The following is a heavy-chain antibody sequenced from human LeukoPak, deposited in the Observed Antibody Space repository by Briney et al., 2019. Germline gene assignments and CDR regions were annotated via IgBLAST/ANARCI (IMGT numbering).Heavy chain of an antibody. D-gene: IGHD2-2*02. CDR3: AREINVPAAISPLGY. Sequence: GGTLRLSCAASGFTFSSYGMHWVRHAPAKGLEWVAVIWYDGSNKYYADSVKGRFTISRDNSKNTLYLQMNSLRAEDTAVYYCAREINVPAAISPLGYWGQGTLVTVSS. CDR1: GFTFSSYG. V-gene: IGHV3-33*01. J-gene: IGHJ4*02. CDR2: IWYDGSNK.